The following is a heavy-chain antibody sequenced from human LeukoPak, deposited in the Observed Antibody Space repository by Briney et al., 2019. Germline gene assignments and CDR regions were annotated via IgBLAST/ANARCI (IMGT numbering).Heavy chain of an antibody. CDR2: LYHTGST. CDR3: ARGMYYDSSGYYYAYFDY. CDR1: GYSISSAYC. V-gene: IGHV4-38-2*02. D-gene: IGHD3-22*01. Sequence: SETLSLTCTVSGYSISSAYCWGWIRQPPGKGLEWVGSLYHTGSTYYNPSLKSRVTISVDTSKNQFSLKLSSVTAADTAVYYCARGMYYDSSGYYYAYFDYWGQGTLVTVSS. J-gene: IGHJ4*02.